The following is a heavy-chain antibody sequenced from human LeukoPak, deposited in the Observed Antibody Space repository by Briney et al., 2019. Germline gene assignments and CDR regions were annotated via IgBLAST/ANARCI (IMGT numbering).Heavy chain of an antibody. CDR1: GGSISSYY. V-gene: IGHV4-34*01. CDR2: INHSGST. CDR3: ARGTGYSRTPFDY. D-gene: IGHD6-13*01. J-gene: IGHJ4*02. Sequence: SETLSLTCTVSGGSISSYYWSWIRQPPGKGLEWIGEINHSGSTNYNPSLKSRVTISVDTSKNQFSLKLSSVTAADTAVYYCARGTGYSRTPFDYWGQGTLVTVSS.